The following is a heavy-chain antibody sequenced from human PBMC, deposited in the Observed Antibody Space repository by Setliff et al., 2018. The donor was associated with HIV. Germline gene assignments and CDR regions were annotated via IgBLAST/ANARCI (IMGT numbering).Heavy chain of an antibody. J-gene: IGHJ4*02. CDR3: ARAAGGYDFWSGYRWGHFDY. Sequence: GASVKVSCKASTNTLLNYGISWVRQAPGQGLEWMGWISVHNDNSNYAQRFRDRVTMTTDIPTSTAYMELRGLRSDDTAVYYCARAAGGYDFWSGYRWGHFDYWGQGTLVTVSS. D-gene: IGHD3-3*01. CDR2: ISVHNDNS. V-gene: IGHV1-18*01. CDR1: TNTLLNYG.